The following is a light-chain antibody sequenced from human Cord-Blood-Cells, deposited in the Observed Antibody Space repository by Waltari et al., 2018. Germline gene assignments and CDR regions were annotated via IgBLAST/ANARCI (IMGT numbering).Light chain of an antibody. J-gene: IGKJ3*01. CDR1: QSVSSSY. CDR2: GAS. V-gene: IGKV3-20*01. Sequence: EIVLTQSPGTLSLSPGERATLSCRASQSVSSSYLAWYQRKPGQAPRLPINGASSRATGIPDRFSGSGSGTDFTLTISRLEPEDFAVYYCQQYGSSPGAFGPGTKVDIK. CDR3: QQYGSSPGA.